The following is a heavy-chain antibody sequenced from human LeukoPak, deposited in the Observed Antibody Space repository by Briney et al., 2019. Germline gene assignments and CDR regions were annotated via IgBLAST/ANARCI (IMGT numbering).Heavy chain of an antibody. CDR1: GSTFSSYG. CDR3: AKLATLRYCSGGSCYSNRGFDY. D-gene: IGHD2-15*01. J-gene: IGHJ4*02. Sequence: GRSLRLSCAASGSTFSSYGMHWVRQAPGKGLEWVAVISYDGSNKYYADSVKGRFTISRDNSKNTLYLQMNSLRAEDTAVYYCAKLATLRYCSGGSCYSNRGFDYWGQGTLVTVSS. CDR2: ISYDGSNK. V-gene: IGHV3-30*18.